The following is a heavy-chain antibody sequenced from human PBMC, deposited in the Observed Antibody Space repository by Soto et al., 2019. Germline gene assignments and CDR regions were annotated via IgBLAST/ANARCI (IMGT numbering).Heavy chain of an antibody. CDR2: ISSNGGST. V-gene: IGHV3-64D*08. J-gene: IGHJ6*02. CDR1: GFTFSNYA. D-gene: IGHD6-19*01. Sequence: GGSLRLSCSASGFTFSNYAMHWVRQAPGKGLEYVSAISSNGGSTYYADSVKGRFTISRDNSKNTLYLQMSSLRAENTAVYYCVSASWCSGWGPPGYYYYGMDVWGQGTTVTVSS. CDR3: VSASWCSGWGPPGYYYYGMDV.